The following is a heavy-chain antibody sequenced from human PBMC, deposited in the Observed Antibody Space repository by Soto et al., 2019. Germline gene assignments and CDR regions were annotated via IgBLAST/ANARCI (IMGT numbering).Heavy chain of an antibody. J-gene: IGHJ4*02. D-gene: IGHD2-8*02. V-gene: IGHV3-30*03. CDR3: TGEVASGY. CDR1: GFTVSTYG. CDR2: ISRDGGTK. Sequence: QVQLVESGGGVVQPGRSLRLSCAVSGFTVSTYGMHWVRQAPGKGLEWVAVISRDGGTKYYADHVKGRFTISRDNSRNALFLEMNSLRGDDMAVYYCTGEVASGYWGQGTLVTVSS.